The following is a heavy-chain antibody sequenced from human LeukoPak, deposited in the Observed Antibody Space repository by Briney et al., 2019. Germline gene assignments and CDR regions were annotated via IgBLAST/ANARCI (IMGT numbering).Heavy chain of an antibody. Sequence: GGSLRLSCAASGFTFSSYSMNWVRQAPGKGLEWISYISSGTITMYYADSVKGRLTISRDNSKNTLYLQMNSLRAEDTAVYYCAREGPRGNSQFDYWGQGTLVTVSS. J-gene: IGHJ4*02. CDR2: ISSGTITM. CDR1: GFTFSSYS. D-gene: IGHD2/OR15-2a*01. CDR3: AREGPRGNSQFDY. V-gene: IGHV3-48*01.